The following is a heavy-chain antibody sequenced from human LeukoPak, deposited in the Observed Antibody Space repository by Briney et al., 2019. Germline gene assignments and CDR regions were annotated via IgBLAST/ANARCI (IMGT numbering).Heavy chain of an antibody. Sequence: SETLSLTCAVYGGSFSGYYWSWIRQPPGKGLEWIGEINHSGSTNYNPSLKSRVTISVDTSKNQFSLKLSSVTAADTAVYYCARGPRVYTAMVNWFDPWGQGTLVTVSS. CDR1: GGSFSGYY. V-gene: IGHV4-34*01. CDR3: ARGPRVYTAMVNWFDP. D-gene: IGHD5-18*01. CDR2: INHSGST. J-gene: IGHJ5*02.